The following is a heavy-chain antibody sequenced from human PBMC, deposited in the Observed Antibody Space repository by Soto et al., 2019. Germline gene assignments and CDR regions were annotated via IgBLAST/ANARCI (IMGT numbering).Heavy chain of an antibody. CDR1: GFTFSSYG. D-gene: IGHD3-22*01. Sequence: QVQLMESGGSVLQPGRSLRLSCAASGFTFSSYGMHWVRQAPGKGLEWVTIISNDGSIQYYGDSVKGRFTVSRDNSKNTLFLEMNSLTDEDTATYYCAKDRRDSSGTCSRCFGMDVWGHGTTVTVSS. V-gene: IGHV3-30*18. CDR3: AKDRRDSSGTCSRCFGMDV. CDR2: ISNDGSIQ. J-gene: IGHJ6*02.